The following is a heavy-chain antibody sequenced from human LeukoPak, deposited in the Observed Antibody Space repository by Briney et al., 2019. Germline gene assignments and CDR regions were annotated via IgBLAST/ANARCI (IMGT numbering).Heavy chain of an antibody. CDR1: GFTFSDYR. CDR3: ARGGDY. V-gene: IGHV3-21*01. CDR2: ISGTSTNI. Sequence: GESLRLSCAASGFTFSDYRMNWVRQAPGRGLEWVSSISGTSTNIYYADSVKGRFTISRDNAKNSVYLQMNSLRVEDTAVYYCARGGDYWGQGTLVTVSS. J-gene: IGHJ4*02.